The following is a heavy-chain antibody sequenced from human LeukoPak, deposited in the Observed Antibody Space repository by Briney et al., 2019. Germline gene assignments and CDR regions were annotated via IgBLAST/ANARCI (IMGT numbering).Heavy chain of an antibody. J-gene: IGHJ1*01. Sequence: PSETLSLTCTVSDRSVSRYYWNWIRQPAGKGLEWIGRIYTSGSTNYNPSLKSRVSMSVDTSKNQFSLKLSSVTAADTAVYYCARCVRYCSSTSCREYFQYWGQGTLVPVSS. D-gene: IGHD2-2*01. CDR2: IYTSGST. CDR1: DRSVSRYY. CDR3: ARCVRYCSSTSCREYFQY. V-gene: IGHV4-4*07.